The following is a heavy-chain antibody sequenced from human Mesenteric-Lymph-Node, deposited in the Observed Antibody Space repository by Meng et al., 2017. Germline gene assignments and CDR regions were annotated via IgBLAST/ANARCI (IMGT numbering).Heavy chain of an antibody. V-gene: IGHV3-66*01. CDR3: ARARLPRDIFDSSGYSDY. CDR1: GFTVSRNY. D-gene: IGHD3-22*01. CDR2: IYSGCDT. J-gene: IGHJ4*02. Sequence: GESLKIPCAASGFTVSRNYMGWVRQAPGKGLEWVSVIYSGCDTYYTDSVKGRFTISRDNSKNTLYLQMNSLRAEDTAVYYCARARLPRDIFDSSGYSDYWGQGTLVTVSS.